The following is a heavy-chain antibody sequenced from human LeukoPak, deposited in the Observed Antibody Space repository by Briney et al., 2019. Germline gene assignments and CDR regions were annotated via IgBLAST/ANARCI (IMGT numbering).Heavy chain of an antibody. V-gene: IGHV4-59*01. D-gene: IGHD6-6*01. CDR1: GGSISSYY. Sequence: SETLSLTCTVSGGSISSYYWSWIRQPPGKGLEWVGYIYYSGSTNYNPSLKSRVTISVDTSKNQFSLKLSSVTAADTAVYYCARDVRSIAARRVVSWFDPWGQGTLVTVSS. CDR2: IYYSGST. J-gene: IGHJ5*02. CDR3: ARDVRSIAARRVVSWFDP.